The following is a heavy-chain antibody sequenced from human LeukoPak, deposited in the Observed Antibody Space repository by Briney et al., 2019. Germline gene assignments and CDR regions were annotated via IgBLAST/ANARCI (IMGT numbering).Heavy chain of an antibody. CDR2: INPNSGGT. Sequence: ASVKVSCKASGYTFTGYYMHWVRQAPGQGLEWMGRINPNSGGTNYAQKFQGRVTMTRDTSISTAYMELSRLRSDDTAVYYCARSGRDDSSGYYYVIDYWGQGTLVAVSS. V-gene: IGHV1-2*06. J-gene: IGHJ4*02. CDR3: ARSGRDDSSGYYYVIDY. D-gene: IGHD3-22*01. CDR1: GYTFTGYY.